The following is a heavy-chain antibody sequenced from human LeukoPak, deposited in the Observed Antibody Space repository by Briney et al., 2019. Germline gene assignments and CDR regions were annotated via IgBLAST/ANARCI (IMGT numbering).Heavy chain of an antibody. CDR3: AKDRDYDILTGYYKGYFDY. D-gene: IGHD3-9*01. Sequence: PGGSLRLSCAASGFTFDQYGMQWVRQAPGKGLEWVAFIRYDESRKYYADSVKGRFTISRDNSKNTVDLQMNSLRAEDTAVYYCAKDRDYDILTGYYKGYFDYWGQGTLVTVSS. CDR1: GFTFDQYG. V-gene: IGHV3-30*02. CDR2: IRYDESRK. J-gene: IGHJ4*02.